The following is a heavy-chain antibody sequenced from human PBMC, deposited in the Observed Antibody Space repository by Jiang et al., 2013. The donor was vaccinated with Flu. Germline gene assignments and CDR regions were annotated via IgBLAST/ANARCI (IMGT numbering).Heavy chain of an antibody. J-gene: IGHJ4*02. Sequence: GSGLVKPSETLSLTCTVSGGSISSSSYYWGWIRQPPGKGLEWIGSIYYSGSTYYNPSLKSRVTISVDTSKNQFSLKLSSVTAADTAVYYCASQPPTPPDYWGQGTLVTVSS. V-gene: IGHV4-39*01. CDR1: GGSISSSSYY. CDR2: IYYSGST. CDR3: ASQPPTPPDY. D-gene: IGHD1-14*01.